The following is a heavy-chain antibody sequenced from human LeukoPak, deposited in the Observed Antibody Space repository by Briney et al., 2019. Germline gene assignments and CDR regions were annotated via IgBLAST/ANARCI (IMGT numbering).Heavy chain of an antibody. CDR3: AGHRDSSSWYGVFDY. J-gene: IGHJ4*02. CDR2: IKQDGSEK. CDR1: GFTFSSYW. Sequence: GGSLRLSCAASGFTFSSYWMSWVRQAPGKGLEWVANIKQDGSEKYYVDSVKGRFTISRDNAKNSLYLQMNSLRAEDTAVYYCAGHRDSSSWYGVFDYWGQGTLVTVSS. D-gene: IGHD6-13*01. V-gene: IGHV3-7*01.